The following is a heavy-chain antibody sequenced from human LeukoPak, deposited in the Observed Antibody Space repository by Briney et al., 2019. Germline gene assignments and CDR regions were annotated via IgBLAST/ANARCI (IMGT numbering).Heavy chain of an antibody. V-gene: IGHV3-30-3*01. J-gene: IGHJ3*02. CDR1: GFTFSSYA. Sequence: GGSLRLSFAASGFTFSSYAMHWVRQAPGKGLEWVAVISYDGSNKYYADSVKGRFTISRDNSKNTLYLQMNSLRAEDTAVYYCARSGGHDAFDIWGQGTMVTVSS. CDR3: ARSGGHDAFDI. D-gene: IGHD3-3*01. CDR2: ISYDGSNK.